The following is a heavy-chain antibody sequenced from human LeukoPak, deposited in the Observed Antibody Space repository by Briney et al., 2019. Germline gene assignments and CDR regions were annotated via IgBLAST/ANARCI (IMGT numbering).Heavy chain of an antibody. CDR1: GGSISSGGYY. Sequence: SQTLSLTCTVSGGSISSGGYYWSWIRQRPGKGLEWIGYIYYSGSTYYNPSLKSRVTISVDTSKNQFSLKLSSVTAADTAVYYCASTTLNCGGDCYGAFDIWGQGTMVTVSS. D-gene: IGHD2-21*02. CDR2: IYYSGST. V-gene: IGHV4-31*03. J-gene: IGHJ3*02. CDR3: ASTTLNCGGDCYGAFDI.